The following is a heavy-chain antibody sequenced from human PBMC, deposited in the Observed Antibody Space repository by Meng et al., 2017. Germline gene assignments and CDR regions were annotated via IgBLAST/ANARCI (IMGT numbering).Heavy chain of an antibody. CDR1: GGSVSGYY. Sequence: QVQLQQWGAGLLQPSETLSLTCAVYGGSVSGYYWSWIRQPPGKGLEWIGEINQSGSTNYNPSLKSRVTISVDTSKNQFSLKLSSVTAADTAVYYCARGGGYSYGFGSIDYWGQGTLVTVSS. CDR3: ARGGGYSYGFGSIDY. V-gene: IGHV4-34*01. D-gene: IGHD5-18*01. CDR2: INQSGST. J-gene: IGHJ4*02.